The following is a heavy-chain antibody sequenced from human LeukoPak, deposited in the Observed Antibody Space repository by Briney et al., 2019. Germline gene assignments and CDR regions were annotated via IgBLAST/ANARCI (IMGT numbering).Heavy chain of an antibody. CDR3: ARSASGYDA. CDR2: IDDGAGT. J-gene: IGHJ5*02. D-gene: IGHD5-12*01. Sequence: GGSLRLSCAASGFPFSGYWMHWVRHAPGKGLVWVSRIDDGAGTTYADSVKGRFTISRDNAKNTLYLQMNSLRVEDTAVYYCARSASGYDAWGQGTLVTVSS. CDR1: GFPFSGYW. V-gene: IGHV3-74*01.